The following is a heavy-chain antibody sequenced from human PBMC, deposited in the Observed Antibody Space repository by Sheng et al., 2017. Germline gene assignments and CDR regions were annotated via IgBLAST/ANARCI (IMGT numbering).Heavy chain of an antibody. J-gene: IGHJ6*01. Sequence: QVQLVQSGAEVKKPGSSVKVSCKASGGTFSSYAISWVRQAPGQGLEWMGGIIPIFGTANYAQKFQGRVTITADESTSTAYMELSSLRSEDTAVYYCARNPSPSDVVVPAAKLRSGYSYGLSGFRYY. CDR1: GGTFSSYA. CDR3: ARNPSPSDVVVPAAKLRSGYSYGLSGFRYY. D-gene: IGHD2-2*01. CDR2: IIPIFGTA. V-gene: IGHV1-69*01.